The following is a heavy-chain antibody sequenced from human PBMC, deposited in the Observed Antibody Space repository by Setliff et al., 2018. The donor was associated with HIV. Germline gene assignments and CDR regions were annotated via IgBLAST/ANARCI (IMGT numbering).Heavy chain of an antibody. CDR2: VYYTGST. D-gene: IGHD3-16*02. J-gene: IGHJ2*01. CDR1: GGSIDSSDYY. CDR3: ARLILGELSLFGPYWYLDL. V-gene: IGHV4-39*01. Sequence: TSETLSLTCSVSGGSIDSSDYYWGWIRQPPGKGLEWIGTVYYTGSTFYNPSLESRVTISVDTSKNQFSLKLRSVTATDTTVYYRARLILGELSLFGPYWYLDLWGRGTLFTVSS.